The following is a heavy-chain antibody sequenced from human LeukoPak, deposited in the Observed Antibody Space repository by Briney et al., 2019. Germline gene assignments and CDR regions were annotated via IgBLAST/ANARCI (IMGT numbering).Heavy chain of an antibody. J-gene: IGHJ4*02. Sequence: PSETLSLTCTVSGDSITSYYWNWIRQPPGTGLEWIGYIYYSGSTNYSPFLKSRVTISVDTSKNQFSLKLSSVTAADTAVYYCAAPRDGYNLGYWGRGTLVTVSS. D-gene: IGHD5-24*01. CDR2: IYYSGST. V-gene: IGHV4-59*08. CDR3: AAPRDGYNLGY. CDR1: GDSITSYY.